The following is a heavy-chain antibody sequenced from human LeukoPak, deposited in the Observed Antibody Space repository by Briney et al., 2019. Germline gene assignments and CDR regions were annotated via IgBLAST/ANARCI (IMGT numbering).Heavy chain of an antibody. D-gene: IGHD1-26*01. CDR2: INSDGSST. CDR3: ARDGGSHSLDY. J-gene: IGHJ4*02. CDR1: GFTFSSYW. Sequence: GGALRLSCAASGFTFSSYWMHWVRQAPGKGRVWVSRINSDGSSTKYADSVRGRITISRDNAKNTLYLQMNSLRAEDTAVYYCARDGGSHSLDYWGQGTLVTVSS. V-gene: IGHV3-74*01.